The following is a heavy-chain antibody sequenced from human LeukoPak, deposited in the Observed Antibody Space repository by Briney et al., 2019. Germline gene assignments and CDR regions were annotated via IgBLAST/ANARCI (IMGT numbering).Heavy chain of an antibody. V-gene: IGHV1-69*04. J-gene: IGHJ3*02. CDR1: GGTFSSYA. CDR2: IIPILGIA. Sequence: ASVKVSCKASGGTFSSYAISWVRQTPGQGLEWIGRIIPILGIANYAQKFQGRVTISADKSTSTAYMELSSLRSEDTAVYYCARYCGGDCLDAFDIWGQGTMVTVSS. D-gene: IGHD2-21*02. CDR3: ARYCGGDCLDAFDI.